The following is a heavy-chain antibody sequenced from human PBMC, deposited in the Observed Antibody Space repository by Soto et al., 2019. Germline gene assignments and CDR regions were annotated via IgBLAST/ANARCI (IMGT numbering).Heavy chain of an antibody. CDR2: ISSNSAYL. CDR3: TRDASRDSSARGWFDP. CDR1: GFTFRSFT. V-gene: IGHV3-21*01. J-gene: IGHJ5*02. Sequence: GGSLRLSCAASGFTFRSFTMNWVRQAPGKGLEWVSTISSNSAYLYYTDALRGRFTISRDNAKNSLHLQMNSLRAEDTAVYYCTRDASRDSSARGWFDPWGPGTLITVSS. D-gene: IGHD6-13*01.